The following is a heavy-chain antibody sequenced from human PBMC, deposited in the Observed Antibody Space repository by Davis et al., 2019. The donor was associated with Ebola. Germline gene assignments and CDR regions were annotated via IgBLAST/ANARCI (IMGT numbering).Heavy chain of an antibody. CDR2: IWYDGSRK. V-gene: IGHV3-33*06. CDR1: GFNFRSYG. Sequence: GGSLRLSCAASGFNFRSYGMHWVRQAPDKGLEWVAVIWYDGSRKYYGDSVKGRFTISRDNSKNTLYLQMNSLRAEDTAVYYCAKGGGSSGWYYFDYWGQGTLVTVSS. D-gene: IGHD6-19*01. J-gene: IGHJ4*02. CDR3: AKGGGSSGWYYFDY.